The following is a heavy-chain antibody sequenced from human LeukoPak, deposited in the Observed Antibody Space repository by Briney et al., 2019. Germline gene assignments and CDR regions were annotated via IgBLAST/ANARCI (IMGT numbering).Heavy chain of an antibody. CDR3: AKEKGLLWFGELSPN. Sequence: SETLSLTCTVSGGSISSSSYYWGWIRQPPGKGLEWIGSIYYSGSTYYNPSLKSRVTISVDTSKNQFSLKLSSVTAADTAVYYCAKEKGLLWFGELSPNWGQGTLVTVSS. CDR1: GGSISSSSYY. V-gene: IGHV4-39*07. CDR2: IYYSGST. D-gene: IGHD3-10*01. J-gene: IGHJ4*02.